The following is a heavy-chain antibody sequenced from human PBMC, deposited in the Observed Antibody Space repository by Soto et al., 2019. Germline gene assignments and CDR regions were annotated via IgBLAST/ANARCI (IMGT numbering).Heavy chain of an antibody. V-gene: IGHV3-73*02. CDR1: GFTFSGSA. Sequence: EVQLVESGGGLVQPGGSLKLSCAASGFTFSGSAMHWVRQASGKGLEWVGRIRSKANSYATAYAASVKGRFTISRDNAKNSLYLQMNSLRAEDTAVYYCARVRLACGGDCYPLGYFDLWGRGTLVTVSS. CDR2: IRSKANSYAT. D-gene: IGHD2-21*02. CDR3: ARVRLACGGDCYPLGYFDL. J-gene: IGHJ2*01.